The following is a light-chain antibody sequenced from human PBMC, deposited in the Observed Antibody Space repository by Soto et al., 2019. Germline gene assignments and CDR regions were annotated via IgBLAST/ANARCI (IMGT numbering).Light chain of an antibody. CDR3: GTWDKSLSAGV. Sequence: QSVLTQPASVSGSPGQSITISCTGTSSDVGSHNFVSWYQQHPDKVPKLMIYEGTKRPSGISDRFSGSKSGTSATLGITGLQTGDEADYYCGTWDKSLSAGVFGGGTKLTVL. CDR1: SSDVGSHNF. J-gene: IGLJ3*02. V-gene: IGLV2-14*02. CDR2: EGT.